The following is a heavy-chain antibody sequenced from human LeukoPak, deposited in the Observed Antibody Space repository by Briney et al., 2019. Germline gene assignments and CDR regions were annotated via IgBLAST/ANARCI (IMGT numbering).Heavy chain of an antibody. J-gene: IGHJ4*02. D-gene: IGHD6-19*01. CDR2: IRYDGSNK. CDR3: AAALAIAVGGTTPGDY. Sequence: PGGSLRLSCAASGFTFSSYGMYWVRQAPGKGLEWVAFIRYDGSNKYYADSVKGRFTISRDNAKNSLYLKMNSLRVEDTAVYYCAAALAIAVGGTTPGDYWGQGTLVTVSS. CDR1: GFTFSSYG. V-gene: IGHV3-30*02.